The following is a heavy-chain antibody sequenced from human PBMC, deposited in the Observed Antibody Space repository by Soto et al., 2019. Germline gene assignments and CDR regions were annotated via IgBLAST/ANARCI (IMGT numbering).Heavy chain of an antibody. J-gene: IGHJ6*04. V-gene: IGHV5-10-1*01. Sequence: DSLTLSRTGSGYSFTRYWISLVRQIPGKGLEWMGRIDPSDSYTEDIPSFQGHVTITADKSIRTDYLQWSSQKVSATPMYFCARRPWHSGMDVWGKGTTVTSPQ. CDR1: GYSFTRYW. CDR3: ARRPWHSGMDV. D-gene: IGHD5-12*01. CDR2: IDPSDSYT.